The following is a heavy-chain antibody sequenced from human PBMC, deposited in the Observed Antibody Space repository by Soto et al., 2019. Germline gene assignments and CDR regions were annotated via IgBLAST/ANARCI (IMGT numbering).Heavy chain of an antibody. D-gene: IGHD2-2*01. Sequence: DVQLVESGGGLVQPGRSLRLSCAASGFTFDDYAMHWVRQAPGKGLEWVSGISWNSGSIGYADSVKGRFTISRDNAKNSLYLQMNSLRAEDTALYYCAKDRGGDIVVVPAAYFDYWGQGTLVTVSS. J-gene: IGHJ4*02. V-gene: IGHV3-9*01. CDR2: ISWNSGSI. CDR1: GFTFDDYA. CDR3: AKDRGGDIVVVPAAYFDY.